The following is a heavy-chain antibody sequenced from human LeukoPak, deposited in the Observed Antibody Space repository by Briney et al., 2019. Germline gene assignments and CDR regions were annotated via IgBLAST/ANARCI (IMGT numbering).Heavy chain of an antibody. CDR1: GYSFTSYW. CDR3: ARPRYSGSLPQLYFDD. D-gene: IGHD1-26*01. J-gene: IGHJ4*02. CDR2: IYPGDSDT. V-gene: IGHV5-51*01. Sequence: AESLKISCKGSGYSFTSYWIGWVRQMPGKGLEWVGIIYPGDSDTRYSPSFQGQVTISADNSISTAYLQWSSLKASDTAMYDCARPRYSGSLPQLYFDDWGQGTLVTVSS.